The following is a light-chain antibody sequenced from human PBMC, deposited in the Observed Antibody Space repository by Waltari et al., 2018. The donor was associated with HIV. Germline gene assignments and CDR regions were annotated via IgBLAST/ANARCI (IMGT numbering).Light chain of an antibody. J-gene: IGKJ4*01. Sequence: EIVLTQSPANLSLAPGEKATLSRRASQSVSTYLAWYQQRPGQAPRLLSYGASNRATGIAVRFSGSGSGTDCTTTIISLEPEDVAVYYCQQRSNWFSLSFGGGTKVEIK. CDR1: QSVSTY. CDR3: QQRSNWFSLS. V-gene: IGKV3-11*01. CDR2: GAS.